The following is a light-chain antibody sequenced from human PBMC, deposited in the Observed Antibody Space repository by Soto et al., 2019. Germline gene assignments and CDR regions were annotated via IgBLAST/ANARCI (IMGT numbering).Light chain of an antibody. Sequence: EIVMTQSPATLSVSPGERATLSCRASQSVSSNLAWYQQKPGQAPRLLIYGASTRATGIPARFSGSGSGTEFTLTISSLQSEDFAVYYCPQYTTWLPLTFGGGTKVDIK. CDR2: GAS. CDR3: PQYTTWLPLT. V-gene: IGKV3-15*01. J-gene: IGKJ4*01. CDR1: QSVSSN.